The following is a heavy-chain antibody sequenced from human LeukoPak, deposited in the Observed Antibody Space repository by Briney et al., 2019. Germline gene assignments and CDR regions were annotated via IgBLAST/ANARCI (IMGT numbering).Heavy chain of an antibody. D-gene: IGHD3-10*01. Sequence: ASVKVSCKASGYTFTGYYMHWVRQAPGQGLEWMGWINPNSGGTNYAQKFQGRVTMTRDTSISTAYMELSSLRSDDTAVYYCAREYYGSEYAFDIWGQGTMVTVSS. J-gene: IGHJ3*02. CDR3: AREYYGSEYAFDI. CDR1: GYTFTGYY. V-gene: IGHV1-2*02. CDR2: INPNSGGT.